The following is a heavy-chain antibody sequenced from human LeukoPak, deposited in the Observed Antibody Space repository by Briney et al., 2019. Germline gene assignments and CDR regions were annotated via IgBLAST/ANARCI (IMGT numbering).Heavy chain of an antibody. J-gene: IGHJ5*01. CDR2: IIGSGSDT. D-gene: IGHD2-8*02. V-gene: IGHV3-11*03. Sequence: GGSLRLSCAASGFTFSDYYMTWIRQAPGRGLEWISYIIGSGSDTKYADSVKGRFTISRDNPKNSVYLLMNSLRAEDTAVYYCARRGTTYCTDNSCHPNWFDSWGQGTLVTVSS. CDR3: ARRGTTYCTDNSCHPNWFDS. CDR1: GFTFSDYY.